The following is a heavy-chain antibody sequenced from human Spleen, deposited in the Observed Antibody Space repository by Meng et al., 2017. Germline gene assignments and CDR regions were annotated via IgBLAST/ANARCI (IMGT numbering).Heavy chain of an antibody. D-gene: IGHD2-15*01. J-gene: IGHJ4*02. V-gene: IGHV4-59*08. CDR2: VYYSGTT. CDR3: ARVGYCSGGSCSFRYLDY. Sequence: QVQLQESGPGLVRPSETVSLTCTCSGVSISSYYWSWIRQPPGKGLEWIAYVYYSGTTNYNPSLKSRVSISVDTSKNQFSLKLSSVTAADTAVHYCARVGYCSGGSCSFRYLDYWGQGILVTVSS. CDR1: GVSISSYY.